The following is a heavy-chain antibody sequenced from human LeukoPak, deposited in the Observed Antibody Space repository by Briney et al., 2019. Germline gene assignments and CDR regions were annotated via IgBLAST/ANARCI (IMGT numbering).Heavy chain of an antibody. CDR2: IYYSGST. V-gene: IGHV4-59*01. CDR3: AREFQYYYDSSGSGGIDI. Sequence: SEXLSLTCTVPGGSISSYYWSWLRQPPGKGLEGIGYIYYSGSTNYNPSLRSRVTISVDTSKNQFSLKLSSVTAADTAVYYCAREFQYYYDSSGSGGIDIWGQGTMVTVSS. J-gene: IGHJ3*02. CDR1: GGSISSYY. D-gene: IGHD3-22*01.